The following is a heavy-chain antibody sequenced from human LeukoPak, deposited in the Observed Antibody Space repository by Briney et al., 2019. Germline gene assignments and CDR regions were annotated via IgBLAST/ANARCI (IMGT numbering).Heavy chain of an antibody. CDR3: ARWSDINHAFDV. D-gene: IGHD5-12*01. CDR2: IHYSGSA. V-gene: IGHV4-59*01. CDR1: GASINSYY. J-gene: IGHJ3*01. Sequence: PSETLSLTCTVSGASINSYYWNWIRQPPGKVLEWIGYIHYSGSANYNPSLKSRVTMSVDTSKIQFSLHLSSVTAADTAVYYCARWSDINHAFDVWGQGTMVTVSS.